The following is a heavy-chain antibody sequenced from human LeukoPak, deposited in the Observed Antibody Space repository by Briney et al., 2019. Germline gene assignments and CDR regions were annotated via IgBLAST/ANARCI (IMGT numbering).Heavy chain of an antibody. V-gene: IGHV3-23*01. CDR3: AKGQLWKNWFDP. Sequence: GGSLRLSCAASGFTFSSDWMHWVRQAPGKGLVSVSAISGSGGSTYYADSVKGRFTISRDNSKNTLYLQMNSLRAEDTAVYYCAKGQLWKNWFDPWGQGTLVTVSS. CDR1: GFTFSSDW. J-gene: IGHJ5*02. CDR2: ISGSGGST. D-gene: IGHD5-18*01.